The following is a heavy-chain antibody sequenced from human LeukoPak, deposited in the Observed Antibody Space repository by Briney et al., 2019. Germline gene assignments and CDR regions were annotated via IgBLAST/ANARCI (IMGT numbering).Heavy chain of an antibody. CDR2: ISSSSSTI. V-gene: IGHV3-48*01. Sequence: GGSLRLSCAASGFTFSSYSMNWVRQAPGKRLEWVSYISSSSSTIYYADSVKGRFTISRDNSKNTLYLQMNSLRAEDTAVYYCARQSSGWFFDYWGQGTLVTVSS. CDR3: ARQSSGWFFDY. J-gene: IGHJ4*02. CDR1: GFTFSSYS. D-gene: IGHD6-19*01.